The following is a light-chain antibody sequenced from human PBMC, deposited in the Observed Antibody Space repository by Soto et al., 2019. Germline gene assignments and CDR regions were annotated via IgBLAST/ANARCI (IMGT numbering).Light chain of an antibody. V-gene: IGKV3-11*01. CDR3: QQRSNWPLT. J-gene: IGKJ4*01. Sequence: EIVLTQSPATLSLSPGERATLSCRASQTLNSYLAWYQQKPGQAPRLLIYGASNRATGIPARFSGSGSATDFTLTISSLEPEDFAVFYWQQRSNWPLTFGGGNKVEIK. CDR1: QTLNSY. CDR2: GAS.